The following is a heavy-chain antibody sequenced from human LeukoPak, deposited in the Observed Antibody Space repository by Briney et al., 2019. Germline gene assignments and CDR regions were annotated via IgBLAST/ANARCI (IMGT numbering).Heavy chain of an antibody. D-gene: IGHD6-13*01. CDR1: GGTFSSYA. J-gene: IGHJ6*03. V-gene: IGHV1-69*05. CDR3: ARSSAAGFHTYYYMDV. Sequence: SVKVSCKASGGTFSSYAISWVRQAPGQGLEWMGGIIPIFGTANYAQKFQGRVTITTDESTSTAYMELSSLRSEDTAVYYCARSSAAGFHTYYYMDVWGKGTTVTVSS. CDR2: IIPIFGTA.